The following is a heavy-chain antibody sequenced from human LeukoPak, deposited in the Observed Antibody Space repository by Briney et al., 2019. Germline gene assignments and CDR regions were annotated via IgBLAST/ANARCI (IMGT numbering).Heavy chain of an antibody. J-gene: IGHJ3*02. CDR3: AVRPAGDALDI. D-gene: IGHD6-19*01. Sequence: PGGSLRLSCAASGFTVSTNCMTWVRQAPGKGLEWVSTIYSGGTTYYADSVMGRFTISRHNSRNTLYLQMNSLRAEDTAVYYCAVRPAGDALDIWGQGTMVTVSS. V-gene: IGHV3-53*04. CDR1: GFTVSTNC. CDR2: IYSGGTT.